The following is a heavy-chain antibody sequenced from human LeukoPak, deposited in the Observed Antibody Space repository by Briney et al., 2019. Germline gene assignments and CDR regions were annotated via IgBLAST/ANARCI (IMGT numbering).Heavy chain of an antibody. CDR3: ARQGTMVRGVISRRSYYYYMDV. CDR2: INHSGST. Sequence: PSETLSLTCAVYGGSFSGYYWSWIRQPPGKGLEWIGEINHSGSTNYNPSLKSRVTISVDTSKNQFSLKLSSVTAADTAVYYCARQGTMVRGVISRRSYYYYMDVWGKGTTVTISS. CDR1: GGSFSGYY. D-gene: IGHD3-10*01. V-gene: IGHV4-34*01. J-gene: IGHJ6*03.